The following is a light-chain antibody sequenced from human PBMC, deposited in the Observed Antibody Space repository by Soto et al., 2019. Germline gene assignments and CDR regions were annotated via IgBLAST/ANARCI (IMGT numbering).Light chain of an antibody. CDR2: GAS. V-gene: IGKV3-15*01. CDR3: HQRQSWPRT. CDR1: QSVDIN. Sequence: EIVMTQSPATLSVSPGERATLSCRASQSVDINLAWYQKKAGQAPRLLIYGASTRATAIPARFSASGSGTDFTLTISDVQPEDFALYYCHQRQSWPRTFGQGTKVDIK. J-gene: IGKJ1*01.